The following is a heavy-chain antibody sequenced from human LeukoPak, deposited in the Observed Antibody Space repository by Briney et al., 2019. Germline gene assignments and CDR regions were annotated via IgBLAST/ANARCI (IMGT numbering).Heavy chain of an antibody. Sequence: GGSLRLSCAASGFTFSTYNMNWVRQAPGKGLEWVSSISGSSSALYYADSVKGRFTISRDIAKHSLYLQMNSLRAEDTAVYYCARGREFHDYYVHLDSWGQGTLVTVSS. D-gene: IGHD1-26*01. J-gene: IGHJ4*02. V-gene: IGHV3-48*04. CDR1: GFTFSTYN. CDR2: ISGSSSAL. CDR3: ARGREFHDYYVHLDS.